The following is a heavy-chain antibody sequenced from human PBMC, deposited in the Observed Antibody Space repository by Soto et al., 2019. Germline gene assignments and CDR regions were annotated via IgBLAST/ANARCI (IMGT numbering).Heavy chain of an antibody. J-gene: IGHJ6*02. Sequence: PSETLSLTCSVSGGSISSDGFYWTWIRQHPGNGLEWIGFIYDSGSTYYNASLKSRVTISGDTSKNQFSMKLSSVTSADTALYSCARVARQVGGNYYYGMDGFRQGTTVVVSS. CDR3: ARVARQVGGNYYYGMDG. V-gene: IGHV4-31*03. CDR2: IYDSGST. D-gene: IGHD2-21*01. CDR1: GGSISSDGFY.